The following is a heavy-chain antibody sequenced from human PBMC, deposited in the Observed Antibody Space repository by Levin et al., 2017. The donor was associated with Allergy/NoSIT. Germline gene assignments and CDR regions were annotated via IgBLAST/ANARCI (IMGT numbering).Heavy chain of an antibody. V-gene: IGHV4-34*01. D-gene: IGHD6-13*01. CDR3: ARSPGYSSSWYWNY. CDR1: GGSFSGYY. J-gene: IGHJ4*02. Sequence: PSETLSLTCAVYGGSFSGYYWSWIRQPPGKGLEWIGEINHSGSTNYNPSLKSRVTISVDTSKNQFSLKLSSVTAADTAVYYCARSPGYSSSWYWNYWGQGTLVTVSS. CDR2: INHSGST.